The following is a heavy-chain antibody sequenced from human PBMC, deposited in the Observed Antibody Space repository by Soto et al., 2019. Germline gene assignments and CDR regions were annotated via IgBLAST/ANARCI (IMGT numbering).Heavy chain of an antibody. J-gene: IGHJ4*02. CDR1: GFAFSSYG. D-gene: IGHD6-19*01. CDR2: IWYDGSKK. CDR3: AREDSSGWYSPY. V-gene: IGHV3-33*01. Sequence: QVQLVESGGGVVQPGGSLTLSCAASGFAFSSYGMHWVRQAPGKGLEWLAVIWYDGSKKLYVDSVKGRFTISRDDSKNTLYLQMHSLRAEDTAVYYCAREDSSGWYSPYWGQGTLVTVSS.